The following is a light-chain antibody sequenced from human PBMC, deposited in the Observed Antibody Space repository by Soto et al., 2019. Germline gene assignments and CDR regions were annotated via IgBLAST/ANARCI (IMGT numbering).Light chain of an antibody. V-gene: IGKV3-15*01. CDR1: ETISTN. Sequence: EIVLTQSPGTLSLSPGERATLSCRATETISTNLAWFQRKPGQPPXLLXYGSSTRATGVPDRFSGSGSGTEFTLIISSLPSEDVALYYCQQYSNWPPAITFGQGTRLEIK. J-gene: IGKJ5*01. CDR3: QQYSNWPPAIT. CDR2: GSS.